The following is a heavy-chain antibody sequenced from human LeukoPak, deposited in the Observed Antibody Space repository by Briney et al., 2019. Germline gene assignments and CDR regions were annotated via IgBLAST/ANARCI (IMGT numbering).Heavy chain of an antibody. Sequence: GGSLRLSCAASGFTVSNNYMNWVRQAPGKGLEWVSIIYSGGGTYYADSVKGRFTISRDASESTVYLQMNSLRAEDTSVYYCARLAVGGTWEYFDLWGQGTLVTVSS. V-gene: IGHV3-53*01. CDR2: IYSGGGT. CDR1: GFTVSNNY. J-gene: IGHJ4*02. D-gene: IGHD6-19*01. CDR3: ARLAVGGTWEYFDL.